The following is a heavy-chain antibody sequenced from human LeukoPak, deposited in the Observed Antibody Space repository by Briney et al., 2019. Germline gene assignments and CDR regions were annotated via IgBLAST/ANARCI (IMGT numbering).Heavy chain of an antibody. CDR1: GFTFSSYS. CDR3: VRDSRYGRRIFY. J-gene: IGHJ4*02. Sequence: SGGSLRLSCAASGFTFSSYSMNWVRQAPGKGLEWVSSISSSSSYIYYADSVKGRFTISRDNAKNSLYLQMNSLRAEDTAVYYCVRDSRYGRRIFYWGQGTLVTVSS. V-gene: IGHV3-21*01. CDR2: ISSSSSYI. D-gene: IGHD5-18*01.